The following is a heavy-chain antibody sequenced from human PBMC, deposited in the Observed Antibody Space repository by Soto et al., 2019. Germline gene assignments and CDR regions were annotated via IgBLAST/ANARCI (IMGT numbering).Heavy chain of an antibody. CDR1: GGSFSGYY. V-gene: IGHV4-34*01. Sequence: KPSETLSLTCAVYGGSFSGYYWSWIRQPPGKGLEWIGEINHSGSTNYNPSLKSRVTISVDTSKNQFSLKLSSVTAADTAVYYCARGGVYDFWSGYFSAGYYGMDVWGQGTTVTVSS. CDR2: INHSGST. CDR3: ARGGVYDFWSGYFSAGYYGMDV. J-gene: IGHJ6*02. D-gene: IGHD3-3*01.